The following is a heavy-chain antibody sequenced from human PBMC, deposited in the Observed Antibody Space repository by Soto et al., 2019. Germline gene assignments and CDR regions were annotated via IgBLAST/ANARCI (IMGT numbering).Heavy chain of an antibody. CDR3: ARDWAAASLGNWFDP. Sequence: PGGSLRLSCAASGFTFSDYYMSWIRQAPGKGLEWVSYISSSSSYTNYADSVKGRFTISRDNAKNSLYLQMNSLRAEDTAVYYCARDWAAASLGNWFDPWGQGTLVTVSS. V-gene: IGHV3-11*06. J-gene: IGHJ5*02. CDR1: GFTFSDYY. D-gene: IGHD6-13*01. CDR2: ISSSSSYT.